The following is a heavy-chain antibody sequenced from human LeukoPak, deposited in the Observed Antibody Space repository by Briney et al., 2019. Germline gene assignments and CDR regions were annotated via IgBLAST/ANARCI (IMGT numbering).Heavy chain of an antibody. D-gene: IGHD1-26*01. CDR3: ARVARETEDEVGFLFDC. J-gene: IGHJ4*02. Sequence: GASVKVSCKASGYTFTSYYMHWVRQAPGQGLEWMGIINPSGGSTSYAQKFQGRVTMTRDTSTSTVYMELSSLRSEDTAVYYCARVARETEDEVGFLFDCWGQGTLVTVSS. CDR1: GYTFTSYY. CDR2: INPSGGST. V-gene: IGHV1-46*01.